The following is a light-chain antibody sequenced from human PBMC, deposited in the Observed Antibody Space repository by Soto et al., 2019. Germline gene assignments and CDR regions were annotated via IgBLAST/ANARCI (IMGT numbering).Light chain of an antibody. CDR1: QSINRD. V-gene: IGKV3D-15*01. CDR2: GAS. Sequence: EIVMTQSPATLSVSPGEISTLSCSSSQSINRDLACYEQKPRQTPRRXIYGASTWGTGVPPRFTGSGSGTEFTLTISNLQSEDFAVYYCQQYHSWPITFGQGTRLEI. J-gene: IGKJ5*01. CDR3: QQYHSWPIT.